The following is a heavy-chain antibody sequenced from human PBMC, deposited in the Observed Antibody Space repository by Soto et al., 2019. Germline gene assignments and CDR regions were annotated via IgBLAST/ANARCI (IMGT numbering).Heavy chain of an antibody. D-gene: IGHD3-10*01. CDR3: ARDVKGKGGLEQSPGC. CDR2: ISAFNGNT. J-gene: IGHJ1*01. CDR1: GYTFSTYG. V-gene: IGHV1-18*04. Sequence: ASVKVSCKASGYTFSTYGINWVRQAPGQGLEWMGWISAFNGNTHYAQRLQGRVTMTTDTSTSIAYMELRRLRSDDTAIYYCARDVKGKGGLEQSPGCWGQGTLVTVSS.